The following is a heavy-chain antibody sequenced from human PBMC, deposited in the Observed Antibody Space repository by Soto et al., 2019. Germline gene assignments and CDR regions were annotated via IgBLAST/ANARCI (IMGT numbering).Heavy chain of an antibody. J-gene: IGHJ6*03. CDR3: TRDDVHCNGVRCYGVPMDF. CDR2: IQSGGST. Sequence: EVQLVESGGDLVQPGGSLRLSCAASGFSVNSKYMSWVRQAPGKGLEWVSLIQSGGSTYYAGSVKGRFTISRDFSENTLFLQMNSLRVEETAVDYCTRDDVHCNGVRCYGVPMDFWGKGTTVTV. D-gene: IGHD2-15*01. CDR1: GFSVNSKY. V-gene: IGHV3-66*01.